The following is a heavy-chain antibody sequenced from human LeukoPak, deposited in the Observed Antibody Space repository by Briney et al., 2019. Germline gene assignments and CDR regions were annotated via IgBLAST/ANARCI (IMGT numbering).Heavy chain of an antibody. Sequence: GGSLRLSCAASGLTFSTYGMHWVRRAPAKGLEGVAVIGYDGSNKYYADSVKGRFTISRDNSKNTLYLQMNSLRAEDTAVYYCARAHLYYDFWSGYQDYWGQGTLVTVSS. V-gene: IGHV3-33*01. D-gene: IGHD3-3*01. CDR2: IGYDGSNK. J-gene: IGHJ4*02. CDR3: ARAHLYYDFWSGYQDY. CDR1: GLTFSTYG.